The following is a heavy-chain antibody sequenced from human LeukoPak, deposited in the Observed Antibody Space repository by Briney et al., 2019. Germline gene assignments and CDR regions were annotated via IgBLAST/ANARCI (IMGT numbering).Heavy chain of an antibody. CDR2: INPNSGDN. V-gene: IGHV1-2*02. Sequence: ASVKVSCKASGYGFSDYYMHWVRQAPGQGLEYMGWINPNSGDNSCAQKFQGRVSMTRDTSITTLYMELTSLRSDDTAVYYCARTVTTSSYYFDYWGQGTLVTVSS. CDR3: ARTVTTSSYYFDY. D-gene: IGHD4-17*01. CDR1: GYGFSDYY. J-gene: IGHJ4*02.